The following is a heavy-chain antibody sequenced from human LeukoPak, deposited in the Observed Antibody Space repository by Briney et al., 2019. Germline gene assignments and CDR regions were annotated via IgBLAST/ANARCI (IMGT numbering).Heavy chain of an antibody. D-gene: IGHD2-15*01. CDR1: GFSFTAAW. J-gene: IGHJ5*02. CDR2: IKSKGSGATT. Sequence: GGSLRLSCAASGFSFTAAWMSWVRQAQGKGLEYIGRIKSKGSGATTDYAAPVKGRFTISRDDSKNTLYLQMNSLKTEDTAVYYCTTDRLVVVAANTINWFDPWGQGTLVTVSS. V-gene: IGHV3-15*01. CDR3: TTDRLVVVAANTINWFDP.